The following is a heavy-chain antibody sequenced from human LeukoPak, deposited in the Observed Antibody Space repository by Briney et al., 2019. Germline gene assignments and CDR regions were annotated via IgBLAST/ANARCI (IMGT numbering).Heavy chain of an antibody. Sequence: GGSLRLSCAASGFTLSSFAMNWVRQAPGKGLEWVSAISGSGGSTFYADSVKGRFTISRDNSENTLYLQMNSLRAKDTAVYYCVKRTVNYPFDFWGQGTLLTVSS. CDR2: ISGSGGST. CDR3: VKRTVNYPFDF. D-gene: IGHD1-7*01. V-gene: IGHV3-23*01. J-gene: IGHJ4*02. CDR1: GFTLSSFA.